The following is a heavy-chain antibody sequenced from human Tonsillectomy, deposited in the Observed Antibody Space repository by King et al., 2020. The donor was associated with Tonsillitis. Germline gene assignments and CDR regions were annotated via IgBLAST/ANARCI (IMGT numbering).Heavy chain of an antibody. CDR3: ARAELVTAVFDY. Sequence: QLQESGPGLVKPSETLSLTCSVSGGSINSYYWNWIRLPPGKGLEWIGYVSHSGSTNYNPSLKSRVTISLDTSKNHFSLKLNSVTAADTAVYYCARAELVTAVFDYWGQGSLVTVSS. CDR1: GGSINSYY. V-gene: IGHV4-59*12. J-gene: IGHJ4*02. CDR2: VSHSGST. D-gene: IGHD4-23*01.